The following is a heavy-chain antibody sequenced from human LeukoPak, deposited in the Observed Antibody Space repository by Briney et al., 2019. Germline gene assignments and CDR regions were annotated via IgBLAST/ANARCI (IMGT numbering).Heavy chain of an antibody. CDR3: ARVLQTDNWFDP. CDR2: IYYSGST. CDR1: GGSISSYY. Sequence: PSETLSLTCTVSGGSISSYYWSWIRQPPGKGLEWIGYIYYSGSTNYNPSLKSRVTISVDTSKNQFSLKLSSVTAADTAVYYCARVLQTDNWFDPWGQGTLVTVSS. D-gene: IGHD1-1*01. V-gene: IGHV4-59*01. J-gene: IGHJ5*02.